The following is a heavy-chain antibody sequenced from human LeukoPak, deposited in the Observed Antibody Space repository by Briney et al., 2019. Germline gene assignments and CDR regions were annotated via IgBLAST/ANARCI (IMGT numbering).Heavy chain of an antibody. D-gene: IGHD3-10*01. CDR3: ARDRFYGSGSRPEGGGLDV. CDR1: GYTFSSFG. CDR2: ITVYNGNT. V-gene: IGHV1-18*01. Sequence: ASVKVSCKASGYTFSSFGISWVRQAPGQGLEWMGWITVYNGNTEYAQKFQGRVTMTTDTSTSTAYMDLRSLRSDDTAMYYCARDRFYGSGSRPEGGGLDVWGQGTTVIVSS. J-gene: IGHJ6*02.